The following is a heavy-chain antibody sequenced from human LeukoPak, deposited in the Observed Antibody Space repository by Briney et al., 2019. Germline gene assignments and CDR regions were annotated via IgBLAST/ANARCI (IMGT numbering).Heavy chain of an antibody. CDR1: GGSFSGYY. CDR3: ARSPIAARRFNY. CDR2: INHSGST. Sequence: SETLSLTCAVYGGSFSGYYWSGIRQPPGKGLEWIGEINHSGSTNYNPSLKSRVTISVDTSKNQFSLKLSSVTAADTAVYYCARSPIAARRFNYWGQGTLVTVSS. D-gene: IGHD6-6*01. V-gene: IGHV4-34*01. J-gene: IGHJ4*02.